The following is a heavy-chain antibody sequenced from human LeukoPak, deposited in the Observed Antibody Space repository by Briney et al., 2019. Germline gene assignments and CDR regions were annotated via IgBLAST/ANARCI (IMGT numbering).Heavy chain of an antibody. CDR1: GGSFSGYY. D-gene: IGHD7-27*01. CDR3: ARGHWGHWFDP. Sequence: SETLSLTCAVYGGSFSGYYWSWIRQPPGKGLEWIGEINHSGGTNYNPSLKSRVTISVDTSKNQFSLKLSSVTAADTAVYYCARGHWGHWFDPWGQGTLVTVSS. V-gene: IGHV4-34*01. J-gene: IGHJ5*02. CDR2: INHSGGT.